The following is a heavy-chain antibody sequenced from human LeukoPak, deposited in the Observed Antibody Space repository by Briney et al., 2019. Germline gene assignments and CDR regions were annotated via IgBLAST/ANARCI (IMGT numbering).Heavy chain of an antibody. CDR2: IYHSGST. Sequence: SETLSLTCTVSGYSISSGYYWGWIRQPPGKWLECIGSIYHSGSTYYNPSLKSRVTISVDTSKNQFSLKLSSVTAADTAVYYCARDHPILGDSWYYYNWFDPWGQGTLVTVSS. CDR3: ARDHPILGDSWYYYNWFDP. J-gene: IGHJ5*02. CDR1: GYSISSGYY. D-gene: IGHD6-13*01. V-gene: IGHV4-38-2*02.